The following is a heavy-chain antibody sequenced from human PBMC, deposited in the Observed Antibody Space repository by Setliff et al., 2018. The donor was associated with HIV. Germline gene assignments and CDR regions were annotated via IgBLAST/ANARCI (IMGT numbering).Heavy chain of an antibody. D-gene: IGHD5-12*01. V-gene: IGHV1-69*13. CDR1: GGTFSSYV. CDR2: IIPMYGVT. CDR3: ARSAHDSETGY. J-gene: IGHJ4*02. Sequence: ASVKVSCKASGGTFSSYVISWVRQAPGQGPEWMGGIIPMYGVTNYAQKFQGRVTITADESTSTAYMELSSLRSEDTAFYYCARSAHDSETGYWGQGTLVTVSS.